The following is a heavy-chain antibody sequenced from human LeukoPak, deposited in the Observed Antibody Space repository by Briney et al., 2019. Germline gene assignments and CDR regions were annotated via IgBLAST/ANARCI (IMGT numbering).Heavy chain of an antibody. J-gene: IGHJ4*02. CDR2: ISAYNGNT. Sequence: ASVKVSCKASGYTFTSYGISWVRQAPGQGLEWMGWISAYNGNTNYAQKLQGRVTMTTDTSTSTAYMELRSLRSDDTAVYYCARGSHDYGDYFILPFDYWGQGTLVTVSS. V-gene: IGHV1-18*01. CDR3: ARGSHDYGDYFILPFDY. CDR1: GYTFTSYG. D-gene: IGHD4-17*01.